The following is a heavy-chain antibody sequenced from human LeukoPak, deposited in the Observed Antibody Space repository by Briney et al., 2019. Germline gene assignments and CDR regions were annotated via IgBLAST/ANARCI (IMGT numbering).Heavy chain of an antibody. CDR3: ARAEDIVVVPAWSYFDY. D-gene: IGHD2-2*01. CDR1: GYTFTSYG. CDR2: ISAYNGNT. V-gene: IGHV1-18*01. J-gene: IGHJ4*02. Sequence: ASVKVSCKASGYTFTSYGISWVRQAPGQGLEWMGWISAYNGNTNYAQKLQGRVTMTTDTSTSTAYMELWSLRSDDTAVYYCARAEDIVVVPAWSYFDYWGQGTLVTVSS.